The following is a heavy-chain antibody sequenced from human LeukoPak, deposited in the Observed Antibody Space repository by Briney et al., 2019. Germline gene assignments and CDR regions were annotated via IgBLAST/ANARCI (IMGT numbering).Heavy chain of an antibody. CDR1: GVSVSDYY. CDR2: VSPGGYT. D-gene: IGHD2-21*01. V-gene: IGHV4-34*01. J-gene: IGHJ5*02. CDR3: ARIRCGRGQARCYNH. Sequence: SETLSLTCAVSGVSVSDYYWSWIRQSPENGLEWIGEVSPGGYTTYNPSLRSRVIISEDTSENQLSLNVTSVTAADTALYYCARIRCGRGQARCYNHWAQGSLVTVSS.